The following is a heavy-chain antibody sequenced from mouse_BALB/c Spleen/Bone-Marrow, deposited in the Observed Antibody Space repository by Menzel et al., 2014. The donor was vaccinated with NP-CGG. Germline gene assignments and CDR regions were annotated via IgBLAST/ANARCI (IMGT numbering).Heavy chain of an antibody. J-gene: IGHJ3*01. CDR1: GFNIKDTY. V-gene: IGHV14-3*02. Sequence: EVQLQQSGAELVKPGASVKLSCTASGFNIKDTYLHWVKQRPEQGLEWIGRIDPANGNTEYDPKFQGKATITADTSSNTAYLQLSSLTSEDTAVYYCARRGDIYYGSSAWFACWGQGTLVTVSA. D-gene: IGHD1-1*01. CDR3: ARRGDIYYGSSAWFAC. CDR2: IDPANGNT.